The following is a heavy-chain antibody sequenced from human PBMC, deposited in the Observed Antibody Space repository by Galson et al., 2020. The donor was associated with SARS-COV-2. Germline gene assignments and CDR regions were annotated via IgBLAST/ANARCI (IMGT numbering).Heavy chain of an antibody. V-gene: IGHV4-39*01. CDR1: GGSISSSSYY. CDR3: ARVTLGFCSGGSCPEFDWFDP. CDR2: IYYSGST. J-gene: IGHJ5*02. Sequence: ETSETLSLTCTVSGGSISSSSYYWGWIRQPPGKGLEWFGSIYYSGSTYYNPSLKSRVTISVDTSKNQFSLKLSSVTAADTAVYYCARVTLGFCSGGSCPEFDWFDPWGQGTLVTVSS. D-gene: IGHD2-15*01.